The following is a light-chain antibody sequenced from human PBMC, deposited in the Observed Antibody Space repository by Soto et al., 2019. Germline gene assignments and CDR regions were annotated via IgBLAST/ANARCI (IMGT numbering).Light chain of an antibody. CDR1: QSVSSN. V-gene: IGKV3-11*01. CDR2: DAY. CDR3: PQRHRWPIT. J-gene: IGKJ5*01. Sequence: DSVWTQYTDTLSLSLGERATLSCRASQSVSSNLAWYQQKPGQAPRLLIYDAYNRATGIPPRFSGSGSGTDFTLTISSLEPEDSAVYYCPQRHRWPITFCQGTRPEIK.